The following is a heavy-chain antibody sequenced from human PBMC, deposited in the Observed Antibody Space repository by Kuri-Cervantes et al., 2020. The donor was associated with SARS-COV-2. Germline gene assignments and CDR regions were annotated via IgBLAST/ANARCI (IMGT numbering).Heavy chain of an antibody. J-gene: IGHJ5*02. D-gene: IGHD4-17*01. CDR3: ARDYQGDYVGRTWFDP. V-gene: IGHV4-38-2*02. Sequence: SETLSLTCGVSGYSMSGGYYWCWIRQPPGKGLEWIATTYHTGTTYYNPSLKSRLSISVDTSTNQFSLQLRSVTAADTAVYYCARDYQGDYVGRTWFDPWGQGILVTVSS. CDR1: GYSMSGGYY. CDR2: TYHTGTT.